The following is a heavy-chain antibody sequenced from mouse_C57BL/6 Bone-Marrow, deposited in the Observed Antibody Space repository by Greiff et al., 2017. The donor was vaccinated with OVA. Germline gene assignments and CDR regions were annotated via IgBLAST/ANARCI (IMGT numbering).Heavy chain of an antibody. CDR2: INPSSGYT. J-gene: IGHJ4*01. CDR3: ARDYYSNYYAMDY. CDR1: GYTFTSYT. Sequence: QVQLQQSGAELARPGASVKMSCKASGYTFTSYTMNWVKQRPGQGLEWIGYINPSSGYTKYNQKFKDKATLTADKSSSTAYMQLSSLTSEDSAVYYCARDYYSNYYAMDYWGQGTSVTVSS. V-gene: IGHV1-4*01. D-gene: IGHD2-5*01.